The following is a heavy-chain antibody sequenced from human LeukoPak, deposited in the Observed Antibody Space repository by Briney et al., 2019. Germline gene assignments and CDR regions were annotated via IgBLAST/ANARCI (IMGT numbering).Heavy chain of an antibody. D-gene: IGHD3-10*01. CDR3: ARSTITMVRGVIKTTTTWYSYYYMDV. V-gene: IGHV3-7*01. CDR2: IKQDGSEK. Sequence: GGSLRLSCAASGFTFSSYGMSWVRQAPGKGLEWVANIKQDGSEKYYVDSVKGRFTISRDNAKNSLYLQMNSLRAEDTAVYYCARSTITMVRGVIKTTTTWYSYYYMDVWGKGTTVTVSS. J-gene: IGHJ6*03. CDR1: GFTFSSYG.